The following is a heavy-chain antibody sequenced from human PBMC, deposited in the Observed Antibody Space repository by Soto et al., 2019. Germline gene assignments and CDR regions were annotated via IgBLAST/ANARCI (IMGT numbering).Heavy chain of an antibody. V-gene: IGHV4-31*03. CDR3: AISSGYADWFDP. D-gene: IGHD3-22*01. CDR2: IYYSGST. J-gene: IGHJ5*02. CDR1: GGSISSGGYY. Sequence: SETLSLTCTVSGGSISSGGYYWSWIRQHPGKGLEWIGYIYYSGSTYYNPSLKSRVTISVDTSKNQFSLKLRPVTAADTAVYYCAISSGYADWFDPWGQGTLVTVSS.